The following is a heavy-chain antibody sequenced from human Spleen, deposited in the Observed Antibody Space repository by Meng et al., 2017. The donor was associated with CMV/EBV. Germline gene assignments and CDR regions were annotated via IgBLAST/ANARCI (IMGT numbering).Heavy chain of an antibody. J-gene: IGHJ4*02. V-gene: IGHV1-18*04. Sequence: SCKTSGYTFAGHYMHWLRQAPGQGLEWMGWISAYNGNTNYAQKLQGRVTMTTDTSTSTAYMELRSLRSDDTAVYYCARSSPPAAIDYWGQGTLVTVSS. CDR3: ARSSPPAAIDY. CDR1: GYTFAGHY. CDR2: ISAYNGNT. D-gene: IGHD6-25*01.